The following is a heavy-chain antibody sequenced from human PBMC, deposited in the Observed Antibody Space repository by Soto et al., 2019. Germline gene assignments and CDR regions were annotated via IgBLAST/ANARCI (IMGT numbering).Heavy chain of an antibody. Sequence: QVQLVESGGGVVQPGRSLRLSCAASGFTFSSYAMHWVRQAPGKGLEWVAVISYDGSNKYYADSVKGRFTISRDNSKNTLNWKMNSLGAEDAAVYYGAGEAYGSSGYRVYYYYGMDVWAQGTTVPVSS. V-gene: IGHV3-30-3*01. J-gene: IGHJ6*02. CDR2: ISYDGSNK. D-gene: IGHD6-13*01. CDR1: GFTFSSYA. CDR3: AGEAYGSSGYRVYYYYGMDV.